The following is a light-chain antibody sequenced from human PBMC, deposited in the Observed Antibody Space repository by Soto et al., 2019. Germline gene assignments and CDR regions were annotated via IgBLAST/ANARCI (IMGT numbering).Light chain of an antibody. CDR2: AAS. Sequence: DLQKTQSPSSLSASVGDRDTITCRASQSISSYLNWYQQKPGKAPKLLIYAASSLQSGVPSRFSGSGSGTDFTLTISSLQPEDFATYYCQQSYSTPLTFGGGTKVDIK. CDR1: QSISSY. J-gene: IGKJ4*01. V-gene: IGKV1-39*01. CDR3: QQSYSTPLT.